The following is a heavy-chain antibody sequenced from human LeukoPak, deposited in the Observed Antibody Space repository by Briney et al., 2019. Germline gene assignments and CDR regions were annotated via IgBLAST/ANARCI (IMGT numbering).Heavy chain of an antibody. V-gene: IGHV3-23*01. CDR2: ISGSGGST. D-gene: IGHD2-15*01. Sequence: PGGSLRLSCAASGFTFSSYVMSWVRQAPGKGLEWVSAISGSGGSTYYADSVKGRFTISRDNSKDTLYLQMNSLRAEDTAVYYCANLGYCSGGSCSNYWGQGTLVTISS. CDR1: GFTFSSYV. CDR3: ANLGYCSGGSCSNY. J-gene: IGHJ4*02.